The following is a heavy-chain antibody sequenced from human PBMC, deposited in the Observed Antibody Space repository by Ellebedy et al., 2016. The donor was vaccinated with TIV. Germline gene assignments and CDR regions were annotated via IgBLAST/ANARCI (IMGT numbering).Heavy chain of an antibody. CDR2: INPKTGDT. Sequence: AASVKVSCKASGYTFTGFHIHWVRQGPGQGIEWMGWINPKTGDTKYAQKSLGRVTMTGDTSISTAYMELSSLKSDDTAIYFCARGGGGYSSGLWFDPWGQGTLLTVSS. J-gene: IGHJ5*02. V-gene: IGHV1-2*02. D-gene: IGHD5-18*01. CDR1: GYTFTGFH. CDR3: ARGGGGYSSGLWFDP.